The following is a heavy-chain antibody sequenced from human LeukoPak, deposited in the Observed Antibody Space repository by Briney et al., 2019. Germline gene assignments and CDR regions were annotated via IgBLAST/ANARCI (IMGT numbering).Heavy chain of an antibody. V-gene: IGHV4-59*12. CDR1: GGSISSYY. CDR3: ARVGRTLPDY. J-gene: IGHJ4*02. CDR2: IYYSGST. D-gene: IGHD3/OR15-3a*01. Sequence: KPSETLSLTCAVSGGSISSYYWSWIRQPPGKGLEWIGYIYYSGSTYYNTPLKSRVTISLDMSKNQFSLKLSSVTAADTAVYYCARVGRTLPDYWGQGTLVTVSS.